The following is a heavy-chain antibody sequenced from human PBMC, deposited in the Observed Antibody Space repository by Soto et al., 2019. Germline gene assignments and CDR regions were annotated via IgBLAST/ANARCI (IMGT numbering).Heavy chain of an antibody. V-gene: IGHV4-4*02. Sequence: SETLSLTCAVYGGSISSSNWWSCVRQPPGKGLEWIGEIYHSGSTNYNPSLKSRVTISVDKSKNQFSLKLSSVTAADTAVYYCARERITMVRGMDYWGQGTLVTVSS. CDR2: IYHSGST. J-gene: IGHJ4*02. CDR1: GGSISSSNW. CDR3: ARERITMVRGMDY. D-gene: IGHD3-10*01.